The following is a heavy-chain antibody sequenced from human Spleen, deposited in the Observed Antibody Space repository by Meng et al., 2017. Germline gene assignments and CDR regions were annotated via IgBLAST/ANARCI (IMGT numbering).Heavy chain of an antibody. CDR1: GFTFSSYN. D-gene: IGHD1-26*01. CDR2: INTDASIT. CDR3: ARISGSLPVDY. J-gene: IGHJ4*02. V-gene: IGHV3-74*03. Sequence: GGSLRLSCAASGFTFSSYNMHWVRQTPGEGLVWVSRINTDASITTYADSVKGRFTISRDDAKNTVYLQMNSLRAEDTAVYYCARISGSLPVDYWGQGTLVTVSS.